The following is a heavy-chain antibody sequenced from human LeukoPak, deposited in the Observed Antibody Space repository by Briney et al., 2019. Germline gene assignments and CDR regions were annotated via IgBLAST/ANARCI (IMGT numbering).Heavy chain of an antibody. CDR1: GFTFSSDA. D-gene: IGHD2/OR15-2a*01. CDR2: LGTGGATT. J-gene: IGHJ4*02. V-gene: IGHV3-23*01. CDR3: AKHNGPVIARGPFDY. Sequence: GGSLRLSCAVSGFTFSSDAMSWVRQAPGKGLEWVAALGTGGATTYYPDSVKGRFTISREKSKTTLYLQMTSLRAEDTAVYYCAKHNGPVIARGPFDYWGQGTLVTVSS.